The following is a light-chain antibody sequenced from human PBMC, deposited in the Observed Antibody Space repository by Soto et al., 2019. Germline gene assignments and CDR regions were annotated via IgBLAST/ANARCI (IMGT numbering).Light chain of an antibody. CDR2: LGS. V-gene: IGKV2-28*01. Sequence: MTKTPLSLPGPTGDPASISCTSSHSLLPSNGYNYLDWYLQKSGKAPQLLIYLGSNRSSGVPDRFSGSGSGTDFTLKISRVEAEDIGAYYCKQRFRNSWTFAQGTKVDI. CDR3: KQRFRNSWT. CDR1: HSLLPSNGYNY. J-gene: IGKJ1*01.